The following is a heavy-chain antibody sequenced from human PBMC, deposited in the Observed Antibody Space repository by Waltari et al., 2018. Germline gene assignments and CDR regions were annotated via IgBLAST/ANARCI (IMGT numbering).Heavy chain of an antibody. CDR3: ARTRVTHYDSSGYYYPDY. V-gene: IGHV4-38-2*01. CDR1: GYSISSGYY. D-gene: IGHD3-22*01. CDR2: IYHSGST. Sequence: QVQLQESGPGLVKPSETLSLTCAVSGYSISSGYYWGWIRQPTGKGLEWIGSIYHSGSTYYNPSLKSRVTISVDTSKNQFSLKLSSVTAADTAVYYCARTRVTHYDSSGYYYPDYWGQGTLVTVSS. J-gene: IGHJ4*02.